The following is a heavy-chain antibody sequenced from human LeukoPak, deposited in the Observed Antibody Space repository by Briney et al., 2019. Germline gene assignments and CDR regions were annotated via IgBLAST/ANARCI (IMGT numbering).Heavy chain of an antibody. V-gene: IGHV3-7*01. J-gene: IGHJ4*02. CDR2: IKQDGSEK. Sequence: GGSLRLSCAASGFTFSSYWMSWVRQAPGKGLEWVANIKQDGSEKYYVDSVKGRFTISRDNSKNTLYLQMNSLRAEDTAVYYCAREGPRGNSQFDYWGQGTLVTVSS. CDR1: GFTFSSYW. CDR3: AREGPRGNSQFDY. D-gene: IGHD2/OR15-2a*01.